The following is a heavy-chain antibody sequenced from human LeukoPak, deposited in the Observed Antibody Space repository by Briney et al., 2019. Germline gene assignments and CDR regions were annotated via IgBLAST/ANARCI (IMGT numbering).Heavy chain of an antibody. Sequence: SETLSLTCAVYGGSFSGYYWSWIRQPPGKGLEWIGEINHSGSTNYNPSLKSRVTISVDTSKNQFSLKLSSVTAADTAVYHCARGLRSIAAYPYWGQGTLVTVSS. CDR3: ARGLRSIAAYPY. D-gene: IGHD6-6*01. J-gene: IGHJ4*02. V-gene: IGHV4-34*01. CDR2: INHSGST. CDR1: GGSFSGYY.